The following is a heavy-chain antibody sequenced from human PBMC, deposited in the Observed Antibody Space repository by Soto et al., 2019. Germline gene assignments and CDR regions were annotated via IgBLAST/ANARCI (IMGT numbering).Heavy chain of an antibody. D-gene: IGHD5-18*01. CDR3: AKSASGGGLFTAMDHFDY. V-gene: IGHV3-30*18. CDR2: ISYDGSNK. Sequence: GGSLRLSCAASGFTFSSYGMHWVRQAPGKGLEWVAVISYDGSNKYYADSVKGRFTISRDNSKNTLYLQMNSLRAEDTAVYYCAKSASGGGLFTAMDHFDYWGQGTLVTVSS. CDR1: GFTFSSYG. J-gene: IGHJ4*02.